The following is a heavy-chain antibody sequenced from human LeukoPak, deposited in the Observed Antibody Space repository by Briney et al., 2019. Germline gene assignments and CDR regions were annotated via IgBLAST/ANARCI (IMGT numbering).Heavy chain of an antibody. J-gene: IGHJ4*02. CDR3: AKDRALGEQPFDY. Sequence: GGSLRLSCAASGFTFSSYAMSWVRQAPGKGLEWGSTISGSGGNTYYADSVKGRFTISRDNSKNTLYLQMNSLRAEDTAVYYCAKDRALGEQPFDYWGQGTLVTVSS. D-gene: IGHD3-16*01. V-gene: IGHV3-23*01. CDR2: ISGSGGNT. CDR1: GFTFSSYA.